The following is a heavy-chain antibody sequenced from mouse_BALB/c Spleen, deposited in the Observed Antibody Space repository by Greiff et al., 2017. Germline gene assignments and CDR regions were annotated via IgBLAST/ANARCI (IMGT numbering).Heavy chain of an antibody. J-gene: IGHJ3*01. CDR1: GFTFSSYT. Sequence: EVKLQESGGGLVQPGGSLKLSCAASGFTFSSYTMSWVRQTPEKRLEWVAYISNGGGSTYYPDNVKGRFTITRDNAKNTLYLQMSSLKSEDTAMYYCARHYGSSPAWFAYWGQGTLVTVSA. D-gene: IGHD1-1*01. CDR3: ARHYGSSPAWFAY. CDR2: ISNGGGST. V-gene: IGHV5-12-2*01.